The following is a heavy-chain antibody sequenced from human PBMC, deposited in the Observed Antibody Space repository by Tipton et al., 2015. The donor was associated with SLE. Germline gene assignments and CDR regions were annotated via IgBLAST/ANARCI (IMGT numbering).Heavy chain of an antibody. CDR1: GGSISSGGYY. CDR3: ARGISSGWTRYFQH. V-gene: IGHV4-61*08. J-gene: IGHJ1*01. Sequence: TLSLTCTVSGGSISSGGYYWSWIRQHPGKGLEWIGYIYYSGSTNYNPSLKSRVTISVDTSKNQFSLKLSSVTAADTAVYYCARGISSGWTRYFQHWGQGTLVTVSS. CDR2: IYYSGST. D-gene: IGHD6-19*01.